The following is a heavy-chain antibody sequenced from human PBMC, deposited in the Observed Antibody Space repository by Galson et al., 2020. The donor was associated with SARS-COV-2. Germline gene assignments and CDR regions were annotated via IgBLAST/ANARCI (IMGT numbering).Heavy chain of an antibody. CDR2: ISAYNGNT. V-gene: IGHV1-18*04. D-gene: IGHD2-2*01. J-gene: IGHJ6*02. Sequence: ASVKVSCKASGYTFTSYGISWVRQAPGQGLEWMGWISAYNGNTNYAQKLQGRVTMTTDTSTSTAYMELRSLRSDDTAVYYCAREGDIVVVPAAAQYGMDVWGQGTTVTVSS. CDR1: GYTFTSYG. CDR3: AREGDIVVVPAAAQYGMDV.